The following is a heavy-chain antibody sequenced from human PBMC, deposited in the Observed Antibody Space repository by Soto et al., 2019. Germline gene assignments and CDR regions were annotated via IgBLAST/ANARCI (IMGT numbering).Heavy chain of an antibody. J-gene: IGHJ5*02. D-gene: IGHD2-8*01. CDR3: ARGYPLNCTNGVCYIGFKLQSPWFDP. CDR1: GGSISSSSYY. Sequence: SETLSLTCTVSGGSISSSSYYWGWIRQPPGKGLEWIGSIYYSGSTYYNPSLKSRVTISVDTSKNQFSLKLSSVTAADTAVYYCARGYPLNCTNGVCYIGFKLQSPWFDPWGQGTLVTVSS. V-gene: IGHV4-39*07. CDR2: IYYSGST.